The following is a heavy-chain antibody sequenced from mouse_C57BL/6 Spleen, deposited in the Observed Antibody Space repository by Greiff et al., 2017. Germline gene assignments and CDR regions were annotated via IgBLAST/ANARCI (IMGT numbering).Heavy chain of an antibody. D-gene: IGHD1-1*01. V-gene: IGHV5-4*01. CDR2: ISDGGSYT. CDR3: ARDYYGSSHYEAMDY. J-gene: IGHJ4*01. CDR1: GFTFSSYA. Sequence: EVKLMESGGGLVKPGGSLKLSCAASGFTFSSYAMSWVRQTPEKRLEWVATISDGGSYTYYPDNVKGRFTISRDNAKNNLYLQMSHLKSEDTAMYYCARDYYGSSHYEAMDYGGQGTSVTVSS.